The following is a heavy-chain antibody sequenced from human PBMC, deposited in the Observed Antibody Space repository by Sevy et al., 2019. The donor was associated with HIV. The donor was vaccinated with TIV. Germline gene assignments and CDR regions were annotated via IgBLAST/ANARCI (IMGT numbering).Heavy chain of an antibody. Sequence: GGSLRLSCAASGFTFSSYGMHWVRQAPGKGLEWVAVISYDGSNKYYADSVKGRFTISRDNSKNTLYLQMNSLRAEDTAVYYCAKDRVSYRYYFDYWGQETLVTVSS. J-gene: IGHJ4*02. CDR2: ISYDGSNK. CDR1: GFTFSSYG. D-gene: IGHD1-26*01. V-gene: IGHV3-30*18. CDR3: AKDRVSYRYYFDY.